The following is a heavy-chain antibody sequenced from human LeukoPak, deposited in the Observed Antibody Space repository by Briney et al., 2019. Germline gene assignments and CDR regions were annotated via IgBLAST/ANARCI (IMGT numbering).Heavy chain of an antibody. V-gene: IGHV3-23*01. CDR2: ISETGVSA. CDR1: GVAFNSYA. CDR3: AGGYRSGWYAIEY. Sequence: GGSLRLSCAASGVAFNSYAMNWVRQAPGKGLEWVSAISETGVSAYYADSVKGRFTISRDNSRKTLFLHMNSLRAEDTAVYFCAGGYRSGWYAIEYWGQGTLVTVSP. J-gene: IGHJ4*02. D-gene: IGHD6-19*01.